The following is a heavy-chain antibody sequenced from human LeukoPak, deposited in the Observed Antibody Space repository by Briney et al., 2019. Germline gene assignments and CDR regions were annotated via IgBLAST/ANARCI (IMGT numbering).Heavy chain of an antibody. CDR1: GYTFSNYY. V-gene: IGHV1-46*01. CDR2: INPSGGST. Sequence: ASVRVSCKASGYTFSNYYIHWVRQAPGQGLEWMGIINPSGGSTNYAQKFQGRVTMTRDTSTSTVYMELSSLRSEDTAVYYCAVPDGYWGQGTLVTVSS. J-gene: IGHJ4*02. CDR3: AVPDGY. D-gene: IGHD2-2*01.